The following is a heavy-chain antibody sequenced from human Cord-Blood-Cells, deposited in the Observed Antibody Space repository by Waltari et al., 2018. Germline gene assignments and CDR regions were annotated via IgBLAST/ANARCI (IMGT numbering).Heavy chain of an antibody. CDR2: INHSGST. Sequence: WIRQPPGKGLEWIGEINHSGSTNYNPSLKSRVTISVDTSKNQFSLKLSSVTAADTAVYYCASRYGSGSYYKFDYWGQGTLVTVSS. CDR3: ASRYGSGSYYKFDY. D-gene: IGHD3-10*01. J-gene: IGHJ4*02. V-gene: IGHV4-34*01.